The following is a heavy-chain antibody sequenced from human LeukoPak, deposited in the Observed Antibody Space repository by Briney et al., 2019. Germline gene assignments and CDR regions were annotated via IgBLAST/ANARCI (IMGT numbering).Heavy chain of an antibody. CDR3: ARDNYGSGTGMDV. V-gene: IGHV3-48*03. J-gene: IGHJ6*02. D-gene: IGHD3-10*01. CDR1: GFTFSSFE. Sequence: GGSLRLSCAASGFTFSSFEMNWVRQAPGEGLEWVSYISSSGSTTYHADVKGRFTLSRDNAKNSLYLRMNSLRAEDTAVYYCARDNYGSGTGMDVWGQGTTVTVSS. CDR2: ISSSGSTT.